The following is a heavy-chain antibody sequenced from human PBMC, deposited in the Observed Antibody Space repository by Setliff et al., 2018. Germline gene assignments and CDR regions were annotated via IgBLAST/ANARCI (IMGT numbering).Heavy chain of an antibody. CDR2: INPNAGGT. CDR1: GYTFRTYA. V-gene: IGHV1-2*02. D-gene: IGHD2-21*01. Sequence: ASVKVSCKASGYTFRTYAMHWVRQAPGQGPEWMGWINPNAGGTNYAQKFQGRVTMTGDTSISTAYMELARLTSDDTAVYYCARDVVVGITPRLSFHFWGQGTLVTVS. J-gene: IGHJ4*02. CDR3: ARDVVVGITPRLSFHF.